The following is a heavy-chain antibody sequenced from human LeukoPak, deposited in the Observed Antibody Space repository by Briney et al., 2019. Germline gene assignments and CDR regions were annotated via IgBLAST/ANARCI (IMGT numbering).Heavy chain of an antibody. V-gene: IGHV3-48*01. CDR1: GFTFSSYS. Sequence: GGSLRLSCAASGFTFSSYSMTWVRQAPGKGLEWVSYISSSSSTIYYADFVKGRFTISRDNAKNSLYLQMNSLRAEDTAVYYCARDGPLVVTDYYGMDVWGQGTTVTVSS. J-gene: IGHJ6*02. CDR3: ARDGPLVVTDYYGMDV. CDR2: ISSSSSTI. D-gene: IGHD2-21*02.